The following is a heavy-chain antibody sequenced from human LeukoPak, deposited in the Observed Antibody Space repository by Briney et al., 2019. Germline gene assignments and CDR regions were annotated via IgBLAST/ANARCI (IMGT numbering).Heavy chain of an antibody. Sequence: ASVKVSCKASGYTFTSYGISWVRQAPGQGLEWMGWISAYNGNTNYAQKLQGRVTITTDTSTSTAYMELRSLRSDDTAVYYCARGAHLPYYYYGMDVWGKGTTVTVSS. CDR2: ISAYNGNT. V-gene: IGHV1-18*04. CDR1: GYTFTSYG. J-gene: IGHJ6*04. CDR3: ARGAHLPYYYYGMDV.